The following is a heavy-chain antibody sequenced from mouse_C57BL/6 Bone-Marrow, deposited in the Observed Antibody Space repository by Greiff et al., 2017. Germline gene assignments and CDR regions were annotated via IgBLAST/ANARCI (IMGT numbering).Heavy chain of an antibody. CDR2: ISNGGGST. J-gene: IGHJ3*01. D-gene: IGHD1-1*01. CDR3: ARPYYYGSSYVAWFAY. CDR1: GFTFSDYY. Sequence: EVQVVESGGGLVLPGGSLKLSCAASGFTFSDYYMYWVRQTPEQRLEWVAYISNGGGSTYYPDNVKGRFTISRDNAKNTLYLQMSRRKSEDTAMYYCARPYYYGSSYVAWFAYWGQGTLVTVSA. V-gene: IGHV5-12*01.